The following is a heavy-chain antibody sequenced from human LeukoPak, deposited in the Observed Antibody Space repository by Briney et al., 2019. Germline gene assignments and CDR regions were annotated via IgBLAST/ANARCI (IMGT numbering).Heavy chain of an antibody. CDR3: VRTGTAMTRVDY. Sequence: SETLSLTCTVSGGSISSYHWSWIRQPPGKGLEWIGYIYYSGSTNYNPSLKSRVTISGDTSKNQFSLKLSSVTAADTAVYHCVRTGTAMTRVDYWGQGTLVTVSS. J-gene: IGHJ4*02. CDR2: IYYSGST. V-gene: IGHV4-59*01. D-gene: IGHD5-18*01. CDR1: GGSISSYH.